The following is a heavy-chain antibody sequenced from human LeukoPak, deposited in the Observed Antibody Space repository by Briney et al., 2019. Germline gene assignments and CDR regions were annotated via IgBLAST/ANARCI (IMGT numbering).Heavy chain of an antibody. V-gene: IGHV1-18*01. CDR1: GYTFINYV. CDR3: AREYCSSTSCFFDY. J-gene: IGHJ4*02. D-gene: IGHD2-2*01. CDR2: ISVNDGHT. Sequence: ASVTVSFTSSGYTFINYVFTWERPAPAQGREGMGWISVNDGHTNYAEKFPGRVTMTTDTSTNTAYMELTSLRSDDTAVYYCAREYCSSTSCFFDYWGQGTLVTVSS.